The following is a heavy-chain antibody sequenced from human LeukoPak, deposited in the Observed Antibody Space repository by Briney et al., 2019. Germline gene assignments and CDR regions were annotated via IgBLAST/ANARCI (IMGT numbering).Heavy chain of an antibody. CDR2: IYYSGST. CDR1: GVSINSRSYY. V-gene: IGHV4-39*01. CDR3: ARQISSGWYGDYFDY. D-gene: IGHD6-19*01. Sequence: SETLSLTCNVSGVSINSRSYYWGWIRQSPGKGLEWIGSIYYSGSTYYNPSLKSRVTMSVDTSKNQFSLKLSSVTAADTAVYYCARQISSGWYGDYFDYWGQGTLVTVSS. J-gene: IGHJ4*02.